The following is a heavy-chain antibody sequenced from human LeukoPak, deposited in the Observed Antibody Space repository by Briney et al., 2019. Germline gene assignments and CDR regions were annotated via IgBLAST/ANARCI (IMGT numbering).Heavy chain of an antibody. Sequence: TSETLSLTCTVSGGSISSYYWSWIRQPPGKGLEWIGYIYYSGSTNYNPSLKSRVTISVDTSKNQFSLKLSSVTAADTAVYYCARHAYDSSGDWFDPWGQGTLVTVSS. CDR1: GGSISSYY. CDR2: IYYSGST. V-gene: IGHV4-59*08. D-gene: IGHD3-22*01. J-gene: IGHJ5*02. CDR3: ARHAYDSSGDWFDP.